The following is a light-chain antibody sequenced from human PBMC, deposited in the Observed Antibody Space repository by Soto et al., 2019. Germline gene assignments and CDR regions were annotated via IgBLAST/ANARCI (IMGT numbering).Light chain of an antibody. Sequence: DIQMTQSPSSLSASVGDRVTITCRASQSISSFLNWYQHRPGKAPKLLIYSASTLQTGVPPRFSGSGAVTDFTLTISSLQPEDFAVYDCQQSYSTLTFGGGTKVEIK. CDR3: QQSYSTLT. CDR2: SAS. J-gene: IGKJ4*01. CDR1: QSISSF. V-gene: IGKV1-39*01.